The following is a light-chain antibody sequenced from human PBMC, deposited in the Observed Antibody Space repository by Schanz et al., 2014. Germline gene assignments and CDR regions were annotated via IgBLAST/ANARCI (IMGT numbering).Light chain of an antibody. CDR3: QQSYSTPRT. CDR2: DAF. V-gene: IGKV1-39*01. Sequence: DIQMTQSPSSLSASVGDRVTITCQASQDISNYLNWYQQKPGKAPKLLIYDAFNLVPGVPSRFSGGGSGTDFTLTISSLQPEDFATYYCQQSYSTPRTFGQGTKVEIK. J-gene: IGKJ1*01. CDR1: QDISNY.